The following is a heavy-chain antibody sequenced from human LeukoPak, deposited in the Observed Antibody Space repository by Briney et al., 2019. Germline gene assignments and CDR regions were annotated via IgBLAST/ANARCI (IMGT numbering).Heavy chain of an antibody. J-gene: IGHJ4*02. CDR1: GGSFSGYY. D-gene: IGHD2-2*03. V-gene: IGHV4-34*01. CDR3: ARAVDIVVVPAATFDY. CDR2: INHSGST. Sequence: SETLSLTCAVYGGSFSGYYWSWIRQPPGKGLEWIGEINHSGSTNYNPSLKSRVTISVDTSKNQFSLKLSSVTAADTAVYYCARAVDIVVVPAATFDYWGQGTLVTVSS.